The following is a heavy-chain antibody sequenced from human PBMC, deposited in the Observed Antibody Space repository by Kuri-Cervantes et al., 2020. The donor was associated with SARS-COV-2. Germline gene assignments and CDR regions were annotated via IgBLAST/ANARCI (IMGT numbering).Heavy chain of an antibody. Sequence: GGSLRLSCAASGSTFSSYGMHWVRQAPGKGLEWVAVIWYDGSNKYYADSVKGRFTISRDNSKNTLYLQMNSLRAEDTAVYYCARDSCSSTSCGHSSWGQGTMVTVSS. J-gene: IGHJ3*01. D-gene: IGHD2-2*01. CDR2: IWYDGSNK. CDR1: GSTFSSYG. CDR3: ARDSCSSTSCGHSS. V-gene: IGHV3-33*01.